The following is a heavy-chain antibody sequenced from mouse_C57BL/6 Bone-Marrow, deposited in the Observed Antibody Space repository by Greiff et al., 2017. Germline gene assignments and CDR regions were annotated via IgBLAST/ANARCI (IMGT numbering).Heavy chain of an antibody. Sequence: QVQLQQSGAELARPGASVKLSCTASGYTFTSYGISWVKQRTGQGLEWIGEIYPSSGNTYYNEKFKGQATLTADKSSSTAYMELRSLTSEDSEVYVCARAGYHIPYAMDYWGQGTSVTVSS. CDR2: IYPSSGNT. CDR1: GYTFTSYG. V-gene: IGHV1-81*01. D-gene: IGHD3-1*01. CDR3: ARAGYHIPYAMDY. J-gene: IGHJ4*01.